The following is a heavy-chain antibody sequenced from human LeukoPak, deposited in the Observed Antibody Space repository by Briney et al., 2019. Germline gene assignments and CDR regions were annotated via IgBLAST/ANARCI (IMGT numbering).Heavy chain of an antibody. CDR1: GFTFSSYA. D-gene: IGHD2-21*01. Sequence: GRSLRLSRAASGFTFSSYAMSWVRQAPGKGLEWVSAISGSGGSTYYADSVKGRFTISRDNSKNTLYLQMNSLRAEDTAVYYCAKDVVIAIGSWFDPWGQGTLVTVSS. J-gene: IGHJ5*02. CDR3: AKDVVIAIGSWFDP. V-gene: IGHV3-23*01. CDR2: ISGSGGST.